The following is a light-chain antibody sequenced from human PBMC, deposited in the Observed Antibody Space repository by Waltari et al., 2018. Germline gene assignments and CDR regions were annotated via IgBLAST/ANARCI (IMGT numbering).Light chain of an antibody. V-gene: IGLV2-14*01. J-gene: IGLJ1*01. CDR1: SSDVGGSDF. Sequence: QSALTQPASVSGSPGQSITIPCTGTSSDVGGSDFVSWYQQHPGKAPKLIIYGVSKRPSGISNRFSGSKSGNTASLTISGLQPEDEADYYCSSYTSKYTHVFGIGTTVTVL. CDR3: SSYTSKYTHV. CDR2: GVS.